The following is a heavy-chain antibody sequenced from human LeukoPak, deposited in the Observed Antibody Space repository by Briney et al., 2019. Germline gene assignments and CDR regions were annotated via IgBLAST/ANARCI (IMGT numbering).Heavy chain of an antibody. CDR3: ARDYYGSGSYYIPGRYYYYGMDV. D-gene: IGHD3-10*01. CDR1: GLTFSSYS. V-gene: IGHV3-21*01. CDR2: ISSSSSYI. J-gene: IGHJ6*04. Sequence: GGSLRLSCAASGLTFSSYSMNWVRQAPGKGLEWVSSISSSSSYIYYADSVKGRFTISRDNAKNSLYLQMNSLRAEDTAVYYCARDYYGSGSYYIPGRYYYYGMDVWGKGTTVTVSS.